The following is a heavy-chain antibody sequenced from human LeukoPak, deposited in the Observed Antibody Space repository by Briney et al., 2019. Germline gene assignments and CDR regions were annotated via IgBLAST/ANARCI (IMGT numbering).Heavy chain of an antibody. CDR3: AKPLYYYDSSGLSA. J-gene: IGHJ5*02. V-gene: IGHV3-23*01. Sequence: GGSLRLSCAASGFTFSSHAMNWVRQAPGKGLEWVSGISSSGGSTYYADSVKGRFTISRDNSKNTLTLQMNSLRAEDTAIYYCAKPLYYYDSSGLSAWGQGTLVTVSS. CDR2: ISSSGGST. CDR1: GFTFSSHA. D-gene: IGHD3-22*01.